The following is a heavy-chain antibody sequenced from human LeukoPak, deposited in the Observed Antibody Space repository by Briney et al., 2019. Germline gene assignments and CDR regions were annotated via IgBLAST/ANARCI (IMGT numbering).Heavy chain of an antibody. Sequence: PSETLSLTCAVYGGSFSGYYWSWIRQPPGKGLEWIGEINHSGSTNYNPSLKSRVTISVDTSKNQFSLKLSSVTAADTAVYYCARQRDYYGSGSYIRYWGQGTLVTVSS. J-gene: IGHJ4*02. CDR2: INHSGST. CDR1: GGSFSGYY. V-gene: IGHV4-34*01. CDR3: ARQRDYYGSGSYIRY. D-gene: IGHD3-10*01.